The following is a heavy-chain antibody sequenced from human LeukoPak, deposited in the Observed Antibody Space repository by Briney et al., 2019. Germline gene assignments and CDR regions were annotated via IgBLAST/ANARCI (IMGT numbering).Heavy chain of an antibody. V-gene: IGHV4-39*07. J-gene: IGHJ4*02. CDR1: GGSISSSSYY. D-gene: IGHD3-9*01. Sequence: SETLSLTCTVSGGSISSSSYYWGWIRQPPGKGLEWIGSIYYSGSTYYNPSLKSRVTISEDTSKNQFSLKLSSVTAADTAVYYCAGLTYYDILSGYSCDYWGQGTLVTVSS. CDR3: AGLTYYDILSGYSCDY. CDR2: IYYSGST.